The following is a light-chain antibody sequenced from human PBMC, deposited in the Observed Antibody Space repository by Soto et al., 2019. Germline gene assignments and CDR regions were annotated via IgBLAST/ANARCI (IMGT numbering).Light chain of an antibody. CDR3: QKHHSAPHT. CDR2: DAS. CDR1: QGIQYS. J-gene: IGKJ4*01. V-gene: IGKV1-27*01. Sequence: DIQMTQSPSSLSASVGDTVTLTCRASQGIQYSIAWYQQKPGKAPSLLIYDASYLQPGVASRFSGSGSATEFTLTISSLQPEDVATYYCQKHHSAPHTFGGGTKVEIK.